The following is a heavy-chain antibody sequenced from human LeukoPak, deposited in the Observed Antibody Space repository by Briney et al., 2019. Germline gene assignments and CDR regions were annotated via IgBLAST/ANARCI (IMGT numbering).Heavy chain of an antibody. CDR2: MYTSGST. CDR1: GGSISSYY. J-gene: IGHJ4*02. CDR3: ARDDGYSYGYDY. V-gene: IGHV4-4*07. D-gene: IGHD5-18*01. Sequence: SETLSLTCTVSGGSISSYYWNWIRQPAGQGLEWIGRMYTSGSTAYNPSLKSRVTISVDTSKNQFSLKLSSVTAADTAVYYCARDDGYSYGYDYWGQGTLVTVSS.